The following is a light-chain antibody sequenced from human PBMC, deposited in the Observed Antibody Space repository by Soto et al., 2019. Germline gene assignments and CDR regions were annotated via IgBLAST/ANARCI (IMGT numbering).Light chain of an antibody. Sequence: DIVMTQSPDSLAVSLGERATINCKSSQSVLYSSNNKNYLAWYQQKPGQPPKLHIYWASTRESGVPDRFSGSGSGTDVTLTISSLQAEDVAVYYCQQYYSTPLTFGGGTKVEIK. CDR3: QQYYSTPLT. CDR2: WAS. V-gene: IGKV4-1*01. J-gene: IGKJ4*01. CDR1: QSVLYSSNNKNY.